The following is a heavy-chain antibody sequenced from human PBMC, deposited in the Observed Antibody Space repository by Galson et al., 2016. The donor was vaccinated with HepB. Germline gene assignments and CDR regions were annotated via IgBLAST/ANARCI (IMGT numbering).Heavy chain of an antibody. J-gene: IGHJ6*03. Sequence: SLRLSCAASGFSFSNYGMYWVRQAPGKGLEWVTVIWYDGSNKYYADSVKGRFTIFGDNPKNTLYLQMNSLRAEDTAVYYCAREAHSSGWYNMDVWGKGTTVTVSS. CDR3: AREAHSSGWYNMDV. V-gene: IGHV3-33*01. CDR2: IWYDGSNK. D-gene: IGHD6-19*01. CDR1: GFSFSNYG.